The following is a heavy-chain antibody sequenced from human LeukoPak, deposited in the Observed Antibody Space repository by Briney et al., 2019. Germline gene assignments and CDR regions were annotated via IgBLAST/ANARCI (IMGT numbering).Heavy chain of an antibody. J-gene: IGHJ4*02. CDR2: ISSSGSTI. CDR1: GFTFSDYY. Sequence: GGSLRLSCAASGFTFSDYYMSWIRQAPGKGLEWVSYISSSGSTIHYADSVKGRFTISRDNAKNSLYLQMNSLRAEDTAVYYWARVGRDYYGSGSYRGYFDYWGQGTLVTVSS. D-gene: IGHD3-10*01. V-gene: IGHV3-11*04. CDR3: ARVGRDYYGSGSYRGYFDY.